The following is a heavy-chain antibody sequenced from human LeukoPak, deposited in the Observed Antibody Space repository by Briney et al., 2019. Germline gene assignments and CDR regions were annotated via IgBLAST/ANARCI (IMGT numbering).Heavy chain of an antibody. D-gene: IGHD2-2*01. Sequence: GGYLRRSCAASGFTCSGYAMSWVRQAPGKGLEWVSAISGSGGSTYYADSVKGRFTISRDNSKNTLYLQMNSLRAEDTAVYYCAKAGGGYCSSTSCERHPFDYWGQGTLVTASS. V-gene: IGHV3-23*01. CDR3: AKAGGGYCSSTSCERHPFDY. J-gene: IGHJ4*02. CDR1: GFTCSGYA. CDR2: ISGSGGST.